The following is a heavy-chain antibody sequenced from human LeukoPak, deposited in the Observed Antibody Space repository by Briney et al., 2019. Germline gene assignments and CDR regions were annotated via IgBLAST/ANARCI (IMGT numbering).Heavy chain of an antibody. Sequence: PSETLSLTCAVSGCSISSGYYWGWIRQPPGKDLEWIGSIFHSGSTSYNPSIKIRVNMSVDTSKNQISLKLSSVTAAGTAVYYCARASGSYGSGSYYYYGMDVWGKGTTVTVSS. D-gene: IGHD3-10*01. J-gene: IGHJ6*04. CDR3: ARASGSYGSGSYYYYGMDV. CDR2: IFHSGST. CDR1: GCSISSGYY. V-gene: IGHV4-38-2*01.